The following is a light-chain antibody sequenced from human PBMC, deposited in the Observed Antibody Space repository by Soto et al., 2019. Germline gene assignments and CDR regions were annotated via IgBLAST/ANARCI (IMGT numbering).Light chain of an antibody. CDR2: DAS. V-gene: IGKV3-11*01. Sequence: EIVLTQSPATLSLSPGERATLSCRASQSVSSYLAWYKQKPGQAPRLLIYDASNRATGIPARFSGSGSGTDFTLTIISLEPEDFAVYYCQQRSNWPPVFGQGTKLEIK. CDR1: QSVSSY. J-gene: IGKJ2*01. CDR3: QQRSNWPPV.